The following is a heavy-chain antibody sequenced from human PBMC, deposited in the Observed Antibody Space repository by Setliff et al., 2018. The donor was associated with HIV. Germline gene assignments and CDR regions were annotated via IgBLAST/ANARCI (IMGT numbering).Heavy chain of an antibody. CDR1: GYSFTGYY. J-gene: IGHJ3*02. CDR3: ARGSSSIAAAYPDALDI. CDR2: ISGYNGNT. D-gene: IGHD6-13*01. Sequence: ASVKVSCKASGYSFTGYYVNWVRQAPGQGLEWMGSISGYNGNTNYAQKFQGRVTMTTDTSTSTAYMELRSLRSDDTAVYYCARGSSSIAAAYPDALDIWGQGTMVTVSS. V-gene: IGHV1-18*01.